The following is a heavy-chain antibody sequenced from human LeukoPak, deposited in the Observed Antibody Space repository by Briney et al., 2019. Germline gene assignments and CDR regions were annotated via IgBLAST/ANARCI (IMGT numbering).Heavy chain of an antibody. CDR3: ALSSGWSFWFDP. CDR1: GYTFTGYY. D-gene: IGHD6-19*01. J-gene: IGHJ5*02. V-gene: IGHV1-2*02. Sequence: GASVKVSCKASGYTFTGYYMHWVRQAPGQGLEWMGWINPNSGGTNYAQKFQGRVTMTRDTSISTAYMELSRLRSDDTAVYYCALSSGWSFWFDPWGQRTLVTFSS. CDR2: INPNSGGT.